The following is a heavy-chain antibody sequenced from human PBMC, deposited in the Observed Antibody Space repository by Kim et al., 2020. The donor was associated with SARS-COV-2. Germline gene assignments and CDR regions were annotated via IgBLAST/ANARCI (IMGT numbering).Heavy chain of an antibody. V-gene: IGHV5-51*01. CDR2: IYPGDSDT. CDR3: ARHRGGANYDSLPTNWFDP. CDR1: GYSFTNYW. D-gene: IGHD3-22*01. Sequence: GESLKISCKGSGYSFTNYWIGWVRQMPGKGLEWMGIIYPGDSDTRYSPSFQGQVTISAEKSISTAYLQWSSLKASDNAMYYCARHRGGANYDSLPTNWFDPWGQGTLVTVSS. J-gene: IGHJ5*02.